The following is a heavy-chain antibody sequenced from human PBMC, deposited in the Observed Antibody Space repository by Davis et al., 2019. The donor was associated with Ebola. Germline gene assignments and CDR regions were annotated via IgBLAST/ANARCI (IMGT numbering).Heavy chain of an antibody. D-gene: IGHD7-27*01. CDR2: INPSGGST. V-gene: IGHV1-46*01. J-gene: IGHJ6*04. CDR1: GGTFSSYA. Sequence: ASVKVSCKASGGTFSSYAISWVRQAPGQGLEWMGIINPSGGSTTYAQKFQGRVTMTRDTSTSTVYMELSSLRSEDTAVYYCARETGDGGGMDVWGKGTTVTVSS. CDR3: ARETGDGGGMDV.